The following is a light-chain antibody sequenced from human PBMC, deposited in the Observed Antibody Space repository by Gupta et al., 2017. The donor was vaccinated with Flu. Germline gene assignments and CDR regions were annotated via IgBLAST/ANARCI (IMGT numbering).Light chain of an antibody. Sequence: GTPGHRATIPCSGSSSNTGSNYVYSYQQLPGTAPKLLIYRNNQRPSGVPDRFSGSKSGTSASLAISRLRAEDEADYYCAAWEDSLSGPWVFGGGTKLTVL. CDR1: SSNTGSNY. J-gene: IGLJ3*02. CDR3: AAWEDSLSGPWV. CDR2: RNN. V-gene: IGLV1-47*01.